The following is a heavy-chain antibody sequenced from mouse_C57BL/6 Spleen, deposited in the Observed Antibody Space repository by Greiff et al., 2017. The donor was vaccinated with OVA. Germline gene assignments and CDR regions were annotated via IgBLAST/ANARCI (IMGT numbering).Heavy chain of an antibody. CDR3: TGPFAY. CDR2: IRLKSDNYAT. CDR1: GFTFSNYW. Sequence: DVMLVESGGGLVQPGGSMKLSCVASGFTFSNYWMNWVRQSPEKGLEWVAQIRLKSDNYATHYAESVKGRFTISRDDSKSSVYLQMNNVRAEDTGIYYCTGPFAYWGQGTLVTVSA. V-gene: IGHV6-3*01. J-gene: IGHJ3*01.